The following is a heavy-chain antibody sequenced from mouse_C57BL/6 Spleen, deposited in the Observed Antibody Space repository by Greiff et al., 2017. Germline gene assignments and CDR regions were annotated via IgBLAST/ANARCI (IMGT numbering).Heavy chain of an antibody. D-gene: IGHD1-1*01. CDR1: GYTFTSYW. CDR3: ERRGAWYYGSKEFRFPFAY. Sequence: QVQLQQPGAELVRPGSSVKLSCKASGYTFTSYWMDWVKQRPGQGLEWIGNIYPSDSETHYNQKFKDKATLTVDKSSSKAYMQLSRLTSEDSAVYSCERRGAWYYGSKEFRFPFAYWGQGTLVTVSA. V-gene: IGHV1-61*01. J-gene: IGHJ3*01. CDR2: IYPSDSET.